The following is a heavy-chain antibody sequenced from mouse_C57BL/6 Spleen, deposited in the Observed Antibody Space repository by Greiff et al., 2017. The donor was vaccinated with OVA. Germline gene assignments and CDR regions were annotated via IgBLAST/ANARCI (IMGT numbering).Heavy chain of an antibody. Sequence: EVKLMESGGDLVKPGGSLKLSCAASGFTFSSYGMSWVRQTPDKRLEWVATIRTGSSYTYYPDSVKGRFTISRDNAKNTLYLQMSSLKSEDTAMYYCERHSGLKYFEVWGTGTTVTVSS. CDR1: GFTFSSYG. CDR3: ERHSGLKYFEV. J-gene: IGHJ1*03. CDR2: IRTGSSYT. D-gene: IGHD3-1*01. V-gene: IGHV5-6*01.